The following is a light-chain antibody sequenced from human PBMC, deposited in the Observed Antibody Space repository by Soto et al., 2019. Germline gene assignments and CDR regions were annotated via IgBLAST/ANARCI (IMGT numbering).Light chain of an antibody. V-gene: IGKV3-15*01. J-gene: IGKJ5*01. CDR1: QSVSSN. Sequence: EIVMTQSPATLSVSPGERATLSCRASQSVSSNLAWYPQKPGQAPRLLIYGASTRATGIPAMFSGSGSGTEFTLTISRLQSEDFAVYYCQQYNNWPSITFGQGTRLEIK. CDR2: GAS. CDR3: QQYNNWPSIT.